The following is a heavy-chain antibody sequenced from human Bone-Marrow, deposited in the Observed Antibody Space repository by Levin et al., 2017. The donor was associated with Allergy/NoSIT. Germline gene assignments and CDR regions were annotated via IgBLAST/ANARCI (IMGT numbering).Heavy chain of an antibody. CDR2: IKGDGTTT. CDR1: GFTFSTNW. J-gene: IGHJ6*02. Sequence: GGSLRLSCAASGFTFSTNWMHWVRQAPGKGLVWVSRIKGDGTTTIYADSAKGRFTISRDNAKNTLYLQMNSLRAEDTAVYYCARGIHYGLDVSGQGTTVTVSS. CDR3: ARGIHYGLDV. V-gene: IGHV3-74*01.